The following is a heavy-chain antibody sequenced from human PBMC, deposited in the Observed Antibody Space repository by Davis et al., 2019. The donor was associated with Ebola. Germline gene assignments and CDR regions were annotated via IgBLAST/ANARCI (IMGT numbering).Heavy chain of an antibody. CDR3: ASVSGYHRVGDY. Sequence: SETLSLTCAVSGGSLSGYFWNWIRQTPGKGPEWIGEVNYLGSAKYNPSLKRRVSISVDTSKTQLSLRMTSVTAADTAVYYCASVSGYHRVGDYWGQGILVTVSS. D-gene: IGHD5-12*01. V-gene: IGHV4-34*01. CDR1: GGSLSGYF. CDR2: VNYLGSA. J-gene: IGHJ4*02.